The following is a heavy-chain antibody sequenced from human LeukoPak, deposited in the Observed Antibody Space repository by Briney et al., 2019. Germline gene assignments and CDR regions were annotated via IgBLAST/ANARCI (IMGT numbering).Heavy chain of an antibody. V-gene: IGHV1-69*01. Sequence: SVKVSCKASGGTFSSYAISWVRQAPGQGLEWMGGIIPIFGTANYAQKFQGRVTITADESTSTAYMELSSLRSEDTAVYYCARPNYYDSSGYYSVGTWVAFDIWGQGTMVTVSS. D-gene: IGHD3-22*01. J-gene: IGHJ3*02. CDR3: ARPNYYDSSGYYSVGTWVAFDI. CDR1: GGTFSSYA. CDR2: IIPIFGTA.